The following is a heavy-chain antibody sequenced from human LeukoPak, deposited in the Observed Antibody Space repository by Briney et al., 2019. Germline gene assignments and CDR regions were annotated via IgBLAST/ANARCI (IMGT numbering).Heavy chain of an antibody. CDR3: ARANFLYCSSSTCLFDY. CDR2: INPNDGDT. J-gene: IGHJ4*02. V-gene: IGHV1-2*02. Sequence: ASVKVSCKASGYTFTDYYMHWVRQAPGQGFEWMGWINPNDGDTNYAQKFQGRVTMTRDTSISTTHMEVSRLRSDDTAVYYCARANFLYCSSSTCLFDYWGQGTLVTVSS. CDR1: GYTFTDYY. D-gene: IGHD2-2*01.